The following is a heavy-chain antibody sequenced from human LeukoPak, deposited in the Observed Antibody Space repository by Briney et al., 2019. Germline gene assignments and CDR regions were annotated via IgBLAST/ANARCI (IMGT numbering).Heavy chain of an antibody. CDR3: ARAPFSSGWYGAWFDP. V-gene: IGHV1-8*01. J-gene: IGHJ5*02. Sequence: ASVKVSWKASGYTFTSYDINWVRQATGQGLEWMGWMNPNSGNTGYAQKFQGRVTMTRNTSISTAYMELSSLRSEDTAVYYCARAPFSSGWYGAWFDPWGQGTLVTVSS. CDR1: GYTFTSYD. D-gene: IGHD6-19*01. CDR2: MNPNSGNT.